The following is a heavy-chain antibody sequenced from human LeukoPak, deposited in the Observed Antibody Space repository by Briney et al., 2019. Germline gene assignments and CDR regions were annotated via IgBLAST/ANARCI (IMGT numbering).Heavy chain of an antibody. V-gene: IGHV1-69*13. D-gene: IGHD6-13*01. CDR3: ARDRRPGSWYASFGY. Sequence: SVKVSCKASGGTFSSYAISWVRQAPGQGLEWMGGIIPIFGTANYAQKFQGRVTITADESTSTAYMELSSLRSEDTAVYYCARDRRPGSWYASFGYWGQGTLVTVSS. CDR1: GGTFSSYA. CDR2: IIPIFGTA. J-gene: IGHJ4*02.